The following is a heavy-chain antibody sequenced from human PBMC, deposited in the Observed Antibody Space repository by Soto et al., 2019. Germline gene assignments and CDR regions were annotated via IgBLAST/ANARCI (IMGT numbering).Heavy chain of an antibody. CDR3: AKDPVGATGNWFDP. CDR1: GFTFSSYA. CDR2: ISGSGGST. D-gene: IGHD1-26*01. Sequence: GGSLRLSCAASGFTFSSYAMSWVRQAPGKGLEWVSAISGSGGSTYYADSVKGRFTISRDNSKNTLYLQMNSLGAEDTAVYYCAKDPVGATGNWFDPRGQGTLVTVSS. J-gene: IGHJ5*02. V-gene: IGHV3-23*01.